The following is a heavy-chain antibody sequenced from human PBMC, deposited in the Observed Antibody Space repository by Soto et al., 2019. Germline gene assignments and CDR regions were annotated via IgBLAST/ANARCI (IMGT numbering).Heavy chain of an antibody. CDR3: GRGRAQGHSGDF. CDR1: GYTFSDYD. Sequence: QVHLAQSGAEVKKPGASVKVSCKASGYTFSDYDIHWIRQAPGQGLEWMGWINPNSGSTHFAKKFQGRVTMTSNPSVITGDMELSSLRADDTALYFFGRGRAQGHSGDFWGQGTRVTVSS. D-gene: IGHD6-19*01. V-gene: IGHV1-2*02. CDR2: INPNSGST. J-gene: IGHJ4*02.